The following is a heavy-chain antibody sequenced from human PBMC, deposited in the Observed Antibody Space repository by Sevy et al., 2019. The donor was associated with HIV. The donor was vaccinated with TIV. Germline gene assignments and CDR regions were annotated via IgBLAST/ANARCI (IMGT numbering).Heavy chain of an antibody. CDR1: GYTFNAYF. D-gene: IGHD3-22*01. J-gene: IGHJ4*02. CDR2: INPNSGDT. Sequence: ASVKVSCKASGYTFNAYFMHWVRQAPGQGLEWMGRINPNSGDTTYAQKFQGRVTMSRDTSISTAYMELHRLTSDDTAVYYRARAYYYDSSAHRFDDWGQGTLVTVSS. V-gene: IGHV1-2*06. CDR3: ARAYYYDSSAHRFDD.